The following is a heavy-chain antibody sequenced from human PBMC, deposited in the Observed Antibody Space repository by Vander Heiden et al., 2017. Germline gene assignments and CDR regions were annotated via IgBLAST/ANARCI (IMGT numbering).Heavy chain of an antibody. V-gene: IGHV1-18*01. CDR2: ISAYNGNT. Sequence: QVQLVQSGAEVKKPGASVKVSCKASGYTFTSYVLSWLGQAPGQGLEWMGWISAYNGNTNYAQKLQGRVTMTTDTSTSTAYMELRSLRSDDTAVYYCARGGLGRNNYVDRRWKQWYFDLWGRGTLVTVYS. CDR1: GYTFTSYV. CDR3: ARGGLGRNNYVDRRWKQWYFDL. D-gene: IGHD4-17*01. J-gene: IGHJ2*01.